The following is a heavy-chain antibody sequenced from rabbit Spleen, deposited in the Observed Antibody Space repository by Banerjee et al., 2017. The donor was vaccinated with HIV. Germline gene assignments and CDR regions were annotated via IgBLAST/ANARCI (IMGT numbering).Heavy chain of an antibody. D-gene: IGHD1-1*01. Sequence: QSLEESGGGLVQPEGSLTLTCTASGFSFSSDYYMCWVRQAPGKGLEWIVCIDSGSSGFTYFASWAKGRFTISKTSSTTVTLQMTSLTAVDTATYFCARDTSSSFSSYGMDLWGQGTLVTVS. CDR2: IDSGSSGFT. CDR3: ARDTSSSFSSYGMDL. V-gene: IGHV1S40*01. J-gene: IGHJ6*01. CDR1: GFSFSSDYY.